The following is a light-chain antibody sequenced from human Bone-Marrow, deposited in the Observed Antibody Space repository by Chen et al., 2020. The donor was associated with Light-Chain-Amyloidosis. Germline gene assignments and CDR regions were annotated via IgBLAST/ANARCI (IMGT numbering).Light chain of an antibody. CDR1: DLPTKY. CDR2: RDT. CDR3: QSADSSGSYEVI. Sequence: SYELPQPPSLSVSPGQPARITCSGDDLPTKYAYWYQQKPGQAPVLVIHRDTERPSGISERFAGSSSGTTAKLTISGVQAEDEADYHWQSADSSGSYEVIFGGGTKLPVL. V-gene: IGLV3-25*03. J-gene: IGLJ2*01.